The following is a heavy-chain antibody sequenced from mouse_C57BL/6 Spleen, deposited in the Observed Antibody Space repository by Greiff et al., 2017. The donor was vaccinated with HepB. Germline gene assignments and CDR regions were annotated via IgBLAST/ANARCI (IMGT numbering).Heavy chain of an antibody. Sequence: QVQLQQSGAELVKPGASVKLSCKASGYTFTSYWMQWVKQRPGQGLEWIGEIDPSDSYTNYNQKFKGKATLTVDTSSSTAYMQLSSLTSEDSAVYYCARIGGNWFAYWGQGTLVTVSA. D-gene: IGHD2-1*01. V-gene: IGHV1-50*01. CDR3: ARIGGNWFAY. CDR2: IDPSDSYT. J-gene: IGHJ3*01. CDR1: GYTFTSYW.